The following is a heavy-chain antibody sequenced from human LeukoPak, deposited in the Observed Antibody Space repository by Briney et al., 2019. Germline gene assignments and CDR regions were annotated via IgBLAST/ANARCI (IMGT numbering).Heavy chain of an antibody. V-gene: IGHV4-39*01. CDR1: GVSISSSNSY. CDR3: ARANYGSGSYYRNWFDP. Sequence: SETLSLTCTVSGVSISSSNSYWGWIRQPPGKGLEWIGSIYYSGNTYYNASLKSQASISIDTSKNQFSLKLTSVTAADRAVYYCARANYGSGSYYRNWFDPWGQGTLVTVSS. D-gene: IGHD3-10*01. CDR2: IYYSGNT. J-gene: IGHJ5*02.